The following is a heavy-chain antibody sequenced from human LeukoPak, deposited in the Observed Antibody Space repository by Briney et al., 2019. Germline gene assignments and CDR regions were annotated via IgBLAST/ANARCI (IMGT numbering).Heavy chain of an antibody. CDR1: GFTFSSYG. CDR2: ISFDGSNE. V-gene: IGHV3-30*18. CDR3: AKGTRGYDGYYFDY. Sequence: GGSLRLSCAASGFTFSSYGMHWVRQAPGKGLEWVALISFDGSNEYYADSVKGRFTISRDNSKNTLYLQMNSLRGEDTAVYYCAKGTRGYDGYYFDYWGQGSLVTVSS. D-gene: IGHD5-12*01. J-gene: IGHJ4*02.